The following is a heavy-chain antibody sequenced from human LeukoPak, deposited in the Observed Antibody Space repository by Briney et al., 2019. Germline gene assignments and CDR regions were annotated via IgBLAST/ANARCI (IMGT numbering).Heavy chain of an antibody. CDR2: ISAYNGNT. J-gene: IGHJ4*02. CDR1: GYTFTSYD. D-gene: IGHD6-13*01. V-gene: IGHV1-18*01. Sequence: ASVKVSCKASGYTFTSYDINWVRQVPGQGLEWMGWISAYNGNTNYAQKLQGRVTMTTDTSTSTAYMELRSLRSDDTAVYYCARDGIAAAGTRYFDYWGQGTLVTVSS. CDR3: ARDGIAAAGTRYFDY.